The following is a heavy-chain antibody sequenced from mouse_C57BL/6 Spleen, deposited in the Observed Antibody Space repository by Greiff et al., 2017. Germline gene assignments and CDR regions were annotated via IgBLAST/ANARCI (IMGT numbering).Heavy chain of an antibody. J-gene: IGHJ2*01. V-gene: IGHV1-54*01. CDR2: INPGSGGT. CDR1: GYAFTNYL. CDR3: ARWDWEGYFDY. D-gene: IGHD4-1*01. Sequence: VQLQQSGAELVRPGTSVKVSCKASGYAFTNYLIEWVKQRPGQGLEWIGVINPGSGGTNYNEKFKGKATLTADKSSSTAYMQLSSLTSEDSAVYFCARWDWEGYFDYWGQGTTLTVSS.